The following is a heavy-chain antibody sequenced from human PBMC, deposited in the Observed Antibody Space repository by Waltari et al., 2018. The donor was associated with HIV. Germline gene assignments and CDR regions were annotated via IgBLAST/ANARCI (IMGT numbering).Heavy chain of an antibody. CDR2: ITRSGGRT. Sequence: VQMLESGGDLVQPGGSLRLSCAVSGLNFATSGLGWVRQAPGKGLEGMSAITRSGGRTNYAEAVKGRFIISRDNSKKTVTLQLKNLRLGDTAMYYCATCNIGSGWYLKSPIRIWGQGTLVTVS. J-gene: IGHJ4*02. D-gene: IGHD6-19*01. CDR1: GLNFATSG. V-gene: IGHV3-23*01. CDR3: ATCNIGSGWYLKSPIRI.